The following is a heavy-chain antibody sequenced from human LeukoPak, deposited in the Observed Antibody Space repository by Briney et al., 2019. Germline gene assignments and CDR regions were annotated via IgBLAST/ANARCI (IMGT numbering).Heavy chain of an antibody. CDR3: AREGTMGRGAGSVDY. V-gene: IGHV4-30-4*01. D-gene: IGHD3-10*01. CDR1: GGSISSGDYY. Sequence: SETLSLTCTVSGGSISSGDYYCSLIRQPPGKGLEWIGYIYYSGSTYYNPSLKSRVTISVDTSKNQFSLKLSSVTAADTAVYYCAREGTMGRGAGSVDYWGQGTLVTVSS. J-gene: IGHJ4*02. CDR2: IYYSGST.